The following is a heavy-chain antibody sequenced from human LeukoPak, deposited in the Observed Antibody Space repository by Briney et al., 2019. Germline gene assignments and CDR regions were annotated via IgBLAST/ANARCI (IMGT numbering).Heavy chain of an antibody. CDR2: IYYSGST. J-gene: IGHJ4*02. CDR3: ARGQEYSVDY. V-gene: IGHV4-39*07. D-gene: IGHD2/OR15-2a*01. CDR1: GDSISSSSYY. Sequence: SETLSLTCTVSGDSISSSSYYWGWIRQPPGKGLEWIGSIYYSGSTYYKPSLKSRVTISVDTSKNQFSLKIRSVTAADTAVYYCARGQEYSVDYWGQGTLVTVSS.